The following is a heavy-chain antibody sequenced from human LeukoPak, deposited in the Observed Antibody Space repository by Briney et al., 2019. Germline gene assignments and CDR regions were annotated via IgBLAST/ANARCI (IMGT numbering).Heavy chain of an antibody. Sequence: GGSLRLSCAPSGFTFSSYSMNWVRQAPGKGLEWVSSISSSSYIYYADSVKGRFTISRDNAKNSLYLQMNSLRAEETAVYYCARDRHLLRYYDRLRSIDYWGQGTLLTVSS. J-gene: IGHJ4*02. CDR2: ISSSSYI. D-gene: IGHD3-9*01. V-gene: IGHV3-21*01. CDR3: ARDRHLLRYYDRLRSIDY. CDR1: GFTFSSYS.